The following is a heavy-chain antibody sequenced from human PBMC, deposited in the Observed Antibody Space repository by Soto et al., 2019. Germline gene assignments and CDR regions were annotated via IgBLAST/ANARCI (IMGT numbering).Heavy chain of an antibody. J-gene: IGHJ4*02. V-gene: IGHV3-21*01. D-gene: IGHD2-21*01. CDR2: ISSSSSYI. Sequence: GGSLRLSCAASGFTFSSYSMNWVRQAPGKGLEWVSSISSSSSYIYYADSVKGRFTISRDNAKNSLYLQMNSLRAEDTAVYYCARDDRLWGNYFDYWGQGTLVTVSS. CDR3: ARDDRLWGNYFDY. CDR1: GFTFSSYS.